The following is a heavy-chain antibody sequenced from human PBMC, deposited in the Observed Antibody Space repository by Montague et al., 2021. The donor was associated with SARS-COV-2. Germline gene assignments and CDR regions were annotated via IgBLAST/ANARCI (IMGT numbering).Heavy chain of an antibody. J-gene: IGHJ4*02. CDR2: ISHDGSNK. V-gene: IGHV3-30*04. CDR1: GFTFSSHA. CDR3: ARDDGSGSYYVSFDY. Sequence: SLRLSCAASGFTFSSHAMHWVRQAPGNGLEWVAIISHDGSNKYYADSVKDRFTISRDNSKNTLYLQMNSLRAEDAAVYYCARDDGSGSYYVSFDYWGQGTLVTVSS. D-gene: IGHD3-10*01.